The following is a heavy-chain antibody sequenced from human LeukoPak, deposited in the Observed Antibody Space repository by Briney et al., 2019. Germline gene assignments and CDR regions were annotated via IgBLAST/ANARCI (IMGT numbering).Heavy chain of an antibody. CDR2: INPFDGST. J-gene: IGHJ4*02. CDR1: GYTFTNYY. V-gene: IGHV1-46*01. CDR3: AREATAAGTLGDY. D-gene: IGHD6-13*01. Sequence: ASVQVSCKTSGYTFTNYYMHWVRQAPGQGLEWMGIINPFDGSTTYAQKFQGRVTMTRDSSTSTVYMGLSSLGSEDTAVYYCAREATAAGTLGDYWGQGTLVTVSS.